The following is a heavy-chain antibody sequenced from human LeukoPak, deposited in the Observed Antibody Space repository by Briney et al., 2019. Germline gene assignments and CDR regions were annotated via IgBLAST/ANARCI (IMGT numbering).Heavy chain of an antibody. D-gene: IGHD1-26*01. CDR1: GFTFSSYW. CDR3: ARDHPRWELLPHAFDI. J-gene: IGHJ3*02. V-gene: IGHV3-74*01. Sequence: GGSLRLSCAASGFTFSSYWMHWVRQTPGKGLVWVSRINSDGTSTSYADYVKGRFTISRDNTKNTLYLQMNSLRAEDTAVYYCARDHPRWELLPHAFDIWGQGTMVTVSS. CDR2: INSDGTST.